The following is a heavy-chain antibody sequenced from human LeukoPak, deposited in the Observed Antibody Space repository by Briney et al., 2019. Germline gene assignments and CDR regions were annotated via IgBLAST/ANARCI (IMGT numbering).Heavy chain of an antibody. CDR1: GYTFTSYG. CDR3: ARARGLIVIPDY. J-gene: IGHJ4*02. D-gene: IGHD1-26*01. V-gene: IGHV1-18*01. Sequence: ASVKVSCKASGYTFTSYGISWVRQAPGQGLEWMGWISAYNGNTNYAQKLQGRVTMTTDTSTSTAHMELRSLRSDDTAVYYCARARGLIVIPDYWGQGTLVTVSS. CDR2: ISAYNGNT.